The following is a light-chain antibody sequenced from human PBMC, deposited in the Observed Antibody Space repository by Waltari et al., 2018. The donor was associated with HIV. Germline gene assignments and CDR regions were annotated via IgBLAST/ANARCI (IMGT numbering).Light chain of an antibody. Sequence: QSALTQPASVSGSPGQSITISCTGTSSDVGGYNYVSWYQQHPGKAPKLMIYDVSNRPSGVSNRFSGSKSGNTASLTISGLQAEDEADYCCSSYTSSNTLPYVFGTGTKVTVL. CDR2: DVS. J-gene: IGLJ1*01. V-gene: IGLV2-14*03. CDR3: SSYTSSNTLPYV. CDR1: SSDVGGYNY.